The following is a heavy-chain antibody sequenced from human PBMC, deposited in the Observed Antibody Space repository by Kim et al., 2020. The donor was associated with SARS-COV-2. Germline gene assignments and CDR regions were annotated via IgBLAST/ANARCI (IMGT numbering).Heavy chain of an antibody. Sequence: GRFTISRDNAKNTLYLQINSLRAEDTAVYYWARVLTGATGSYYLLRLDDWGQGTLVTVSS. D-gene: IGHD3-16*01. V-gene: IGHV3-30*01. J-gene: IGHJ4*02. CDR3: ARVLTGATGSYYLLRLDD.